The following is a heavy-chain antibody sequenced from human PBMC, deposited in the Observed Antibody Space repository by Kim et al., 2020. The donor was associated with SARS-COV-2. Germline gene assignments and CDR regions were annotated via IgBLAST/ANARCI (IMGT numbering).Heavy chain of an antibody. CDR3: AIHYSGRGVNRDF. CDR1: GYTFISNN. V-gene: IGHV1-18*01. CDR2: ISADSSDT. J-gene: IGHJ4*01. Sequence: ASVKVSCKASGYTFISNNIIWVRQAPGQGLEWMGWISADSSDTEYAQKFQGRVTMTTDASTSTAYMELRSLRSADTAVSYCAIHYSGRGVNRDFWGHAPL. D-gene: IGHD3-10*02.